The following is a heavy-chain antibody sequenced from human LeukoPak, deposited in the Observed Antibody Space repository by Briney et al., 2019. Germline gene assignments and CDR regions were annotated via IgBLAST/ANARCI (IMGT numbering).Heavy chain of an antibody. CDR1: GYTFTSYG. D-gene: IGHD5-24*01. V-gene: IGHV1-18*01. J-gene: IGHJ6*03. CDR2: ISAYNGNT. Sequence: GASVKVSCKASGYTFTSYGISWVRQAPGQGLEWMGWISAYNGNTNYAQKLQGRVTMTTDTSTSTAYMELRSLRSDDTAVYYCARHLESRWLQSYYYYYYMDVWGKGTTVTISS. CDR3: ARHLESRWLQSYYYYYYMDV.